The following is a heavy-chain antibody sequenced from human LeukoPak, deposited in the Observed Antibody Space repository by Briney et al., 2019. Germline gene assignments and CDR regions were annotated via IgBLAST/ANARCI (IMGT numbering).Heavy chain of an antibody. CDR2: IWHDGSNK. D-gene: IGHD3-10*01. J-gene: IGHJ4*02. V-gene: IGHV3-33*06. CDR3: AKDGFGSGSHYPDY. CDR1: GFSFSSYG. Sequence: GGSLRLSCAGSGFSFSSYGMYWVRQAPGKGLEWLAVIWHDGSNKDYAESVKRRFSISRDNSKNTLYLQMDSLRVEDTAVYYCAKDGFGSGSHYPDYWGQGTLVTVSS.